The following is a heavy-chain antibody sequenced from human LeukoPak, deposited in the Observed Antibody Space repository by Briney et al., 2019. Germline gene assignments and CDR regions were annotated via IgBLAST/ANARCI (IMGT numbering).Heavy chain of an antibody. J-gene: IGHJ4*02. CDR2: IYTSGST. CDR1: GGSISSYY. D-gene: IGHD1-26*01. CDR3: ARGLRVGNTGYYFDY. V-gene: IGHV4-4*07. Sequence: SETLSLTCTVSGGSISSYYWSWIRQHAGKGLEWIGRIYTSGSTNYNPSLKSRVTMSVDTSKNQFSLKLGSVTAADTAVYYCARGLRVGNTGYYFDYWGQGTLVTVSS.